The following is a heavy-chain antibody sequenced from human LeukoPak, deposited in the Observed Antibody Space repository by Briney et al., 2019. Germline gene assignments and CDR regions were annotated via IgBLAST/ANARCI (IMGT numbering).Heavy chain of an antibody. CDR3: ARSEGTTWIQLWSPFDY. J-gene: IGHJ4*02. V-gene: IGHV3-74*01. CDR2: INSDGSST. D-gene: IGHD5-18*01. CDR1: GFTFSSYW. Sequence: GSLRLSCAASGFTFSSYWMHWVRQAPGKGLVWVSRINSDGSSTSYADSVKGRFTISRDNAKNTLYLQMNSLRAEDTAVYYCARSEGTTWIQLWSPFDYWGQGTLVTVSS.